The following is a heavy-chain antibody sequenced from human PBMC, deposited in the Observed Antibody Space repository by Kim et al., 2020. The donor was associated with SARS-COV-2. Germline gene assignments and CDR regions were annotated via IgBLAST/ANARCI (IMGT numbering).Heavy chain of an antibody. CDR2: IYSGGDT. V-gene: IGHV3-53*01. D-gene: IGHD2-2*01. CDR1: GFTVSNNF. Sequence: GGSLRLSCAASGFTVSNNFMSWVRQAPGKGLEWVSVIYSGGDTYYADSVKGRFTISRDNSRNTLYLQMNSLRAEDTAVYYCARDHCSSTSYCLWGQGTLVTVSS. J-gene: IGHJ4*02. CDR3: ARDHCSSTSYCL.